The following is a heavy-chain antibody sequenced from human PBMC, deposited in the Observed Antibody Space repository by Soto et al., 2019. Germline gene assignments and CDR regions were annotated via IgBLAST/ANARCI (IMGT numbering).Heavy chain of an antibody. V-gene: IGHV4-34*01. D-gene: IGHD3-3*01. CDR1: GGSFSGYY. Sequence: QVQLQQWGAGLLKPSETLSLTCAVYGGSFSGYYWSWIRQPPGKGLEWIGEINHSGSTNYNPSLMGRVTISVDTSKNPFSLKLSSVTAAATAVYYCARGRPYSTIFGVATRWFDPWGQGTLVTVSS. CDR3: ARGRPYSTIFGVATRWFDP. J-gene: IGHJ5*02. CDR2: INHSGST.